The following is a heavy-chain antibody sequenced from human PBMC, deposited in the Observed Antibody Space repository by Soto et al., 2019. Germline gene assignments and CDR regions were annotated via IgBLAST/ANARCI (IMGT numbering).Heavy chain of an antibody. Sequence: SGPTLVNPTETLTLTCTVSGFSLSNARMGVSWIRQPPGKALEWLAHIFSNDEKSYNTSLKSRLTISKDTSKSQVVLSMTNMDPVDTATYYCARILYSSGWYSGMDVWGQGTTVTVSS. CDR2: IFSNDEK. V-gene: IGHV2-26*01. CDR1: GFSLSNARMG. J-gene: IGHJ6*02. D-gene: IGHD6-19*01. CDR3: ARILYSSGWYSGMDV.